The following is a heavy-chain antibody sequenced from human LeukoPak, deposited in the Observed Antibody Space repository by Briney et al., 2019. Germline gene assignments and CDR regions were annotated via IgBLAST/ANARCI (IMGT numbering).Heavy chain of an antibody. V-gene: IGHV4-31*03. J-gene: IGHJ4*02. Sequence: PSETLSLTCTVSGGSISSGGYYRSWIRQHPGKGLEWIGYIYYSGSTYYNPSLKSRVTISVDTSKNQFSLKLSSVTAADTAVYYCARTIVGANYYFDYWGQGTLVTVSS. CDR3: ARTIVGANYYFDY. CDR1: GGSISSGGYY. D-gene: IGHD1-26*01. CDR2: IYYSGST.